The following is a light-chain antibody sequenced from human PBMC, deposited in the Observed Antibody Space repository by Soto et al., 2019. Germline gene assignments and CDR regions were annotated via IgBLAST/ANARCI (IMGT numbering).Light chain of an antibody. Sequence: DIQMTQSPSTLSASVGDRVTITCRASQSISSWLAWYQQKPGKAPKLLIYKASSLESGVPSRFSGSGSGTEFTLTISSLQPDDFATYYCQQYNSYPLPFGGGPNVEIK. CDR1: QSISSW. V-gene: IGKV1-5*03. CDR3: QQYNSYPLP. CDR2: KAS. J-gene: IGKJ4*02.